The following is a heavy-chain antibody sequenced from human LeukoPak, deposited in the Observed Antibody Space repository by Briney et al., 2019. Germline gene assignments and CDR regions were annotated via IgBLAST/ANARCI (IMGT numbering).Heavy chain of an antibody. J-gene: IGHJ4*02. V-gene: IGHV4-30-4*01. CDR2: IYYSGST. CDR1: GGSISSYY. CDR3: ARDRPIAAAGSTIDY. D-gene: IGHD6-13*01. Sequence: PSETLSLTCTVSGGSISSYYWSWIRQPPGKGLEWIGYIYYSGSTYYNPSLKSRVTISVDTSKNQFSLKLGSVTAADTAVYYCARDRPIAAAGSTIDYWGQGTLVTVSS.